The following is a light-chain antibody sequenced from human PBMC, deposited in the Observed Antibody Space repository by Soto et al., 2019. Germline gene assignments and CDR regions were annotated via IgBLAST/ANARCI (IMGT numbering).Light chain of an antibody. CDR3: LLSDGVGLV. CDR1: TGAVTSGHY. Sequence: QTVVTQAPSLTVSPGGTVTLTCASSTGAVTSGHYPNWFQQKPGQTPRALIYSTNNKHSWTPARFSGSLLGGKATLTLSGAQPEDEAEYYCLLSDGVGLVFGGGTKLTVL. V-gene: IGLV7-43*01. CDR2: STN. J-gene: IGLJ2*01.